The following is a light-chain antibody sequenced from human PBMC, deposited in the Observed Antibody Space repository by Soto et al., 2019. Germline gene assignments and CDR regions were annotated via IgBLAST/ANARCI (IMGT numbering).Light chain of an antibody. CDR2: DAS. CDR1: QNINSY. Sequence: EIVLTQSPATLSLSPGERATLSCRASQNINSYLAWYQQKPGQAPRLLIYDASNRATGIPARFSGSVSGTDFTLTISRLEPEDFAVYYCQQRSNWPPSITFGQGTRLEIK. CDR3: QQRSNWPPSIT. J-gene: IGKJ5*01. V-gene: IGKV3-11*01.